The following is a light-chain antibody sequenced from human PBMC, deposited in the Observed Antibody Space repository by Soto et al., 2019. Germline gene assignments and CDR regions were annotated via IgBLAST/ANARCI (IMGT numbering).Light chain of an antibody. J-gene: IGKJ4*01. CDR2: EAS. CDR1: QDIRND. CDR3: QQYGSSLT. Sequence: DIHMTQSQPSLSSSVGDTFTITCRAGQDIRNDLAWYQKKPGKAPKGLIYEASSLQSGVPSRLRGSGSGTESTLTISRLEPEDSAVYYCQQYGSSLTCGGGTKVDIK. V-gene: IGKV1-17*01.